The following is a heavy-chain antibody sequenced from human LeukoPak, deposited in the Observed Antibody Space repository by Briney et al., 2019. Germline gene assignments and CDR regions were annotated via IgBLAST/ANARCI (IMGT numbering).Heavy chain of an antibody. CDR2: ISGNSGYT. CDR1: GFTFSDYY. D-gene: IGHD4-23*01. V-gene: IGHV3-11*06. Sequence: GGSLRLSCAASGFTFSDYYMSWIRQAPGKGLEWVSYISGNSGYTNYADSVKGRFTISRDNAKNSLFLHVNSLRPEDTALYYCATTNDIGNYYFDFWGQGSLVTVSS. CDR3: ATTNDIGNYYFDF. J-gene: IGHJ4*02.